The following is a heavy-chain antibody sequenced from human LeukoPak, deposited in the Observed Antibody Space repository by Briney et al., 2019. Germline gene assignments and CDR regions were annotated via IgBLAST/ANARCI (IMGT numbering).Heavy chain of an antibody. D-gene: IGHD6-13*01. CDR2: ISYDGSNK. Sequence: GGSLRLSCAASGFTFSSYAMHWVRQAPGKGLEWVALISYDGSNKYYADSVKGRFTISRDNSKNTLYLQMNSLRAEDTAVYYCAKVGDSWDFDYWGQGAMVTVSS. CDR1: GFTFSSYA. CDR3: AKVGDSWDFDY. J-gene: IGHJ4*02. V-gene: IGHV3-30*18.